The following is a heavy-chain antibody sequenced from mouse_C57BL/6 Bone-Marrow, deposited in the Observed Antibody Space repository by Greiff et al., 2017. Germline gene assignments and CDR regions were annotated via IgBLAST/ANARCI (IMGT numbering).Heavy chain of an antibody. CDR3: TTLITAVVADWYFDV. D-gene: IGHD1-1*01. J-gene: IGHJ1*03. Sequence: VQLKESGAELVRPGASVKLSCTASGFNIKDDYMHWVKQRPEQGLEWIGWIDPENGDTEYASKFQGKATFTAATSSNTAYLQLSSLTSADTAVYYCTTLITAVVADWYFDVWGTGTTVTVSS. CDR1: GFNIKDDY. V-gene: IGHV14-4*01. CDR2: IDPENGDT.